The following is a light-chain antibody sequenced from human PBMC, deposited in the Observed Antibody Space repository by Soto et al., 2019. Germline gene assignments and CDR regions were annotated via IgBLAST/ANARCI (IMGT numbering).Light chain of an antibody. Sequence: QSALTQPPSASGSPGQSVTISCTGTSGDVGGHNFVSWYQFHPGKAPKLIIYEVSKRPSGVPNRFSGSKSDNTASLTVSGLQAEDEADYFCSSYAGTNKGFGGGTKVTVL. CDR3: SSYAGTNKG. V-gene: IGLV2-8*01. CDR1: SGDVGGHNF. CDR2: EVS. J-gene: IGLJ3*02.